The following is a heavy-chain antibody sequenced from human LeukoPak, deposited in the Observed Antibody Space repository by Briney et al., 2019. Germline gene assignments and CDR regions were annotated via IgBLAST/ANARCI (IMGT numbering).Heavy chain of an antibody. V-gene: IGHV3-74*01. CDR3: ARGGYNGFDY. J-gene: IGHJ4*02. Sequence: GGSLRLSRAASGFTFSNYWMHWVRQAPGKGLVWVSLINVDGSSTSYADSVKGRFTISRDNAKNTLFLQMNSLRAEDTAVYYCARGGYNGFDYWGQGTLVTVSS. D-gene: IGHD5-24*01. CDR1: GFTFSNYW. CDR2: INVDGSST.